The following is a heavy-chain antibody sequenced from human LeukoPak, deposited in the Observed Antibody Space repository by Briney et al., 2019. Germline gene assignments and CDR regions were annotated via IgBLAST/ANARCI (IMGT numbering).Heavy chain of an antibody. CDR3: ARDPLRMVRDDAFDI. D-gene: IGHD3-10*01. J-gene: IGHJ3*02. V-gene: IGHV4-39*07. CDR2: IYCSGST. CDR1: GGSISSSSYY. Sequence: SETLSLTCTVSGGSISSSSYYWGWIRQPPGKGLEWIGSIYCSGSTYYNPSLKSRVTISVDTSKNQFSLKLSSVTAADTAVYYCARDPLRMVRDDAFDIWGQGTMVTVSS.